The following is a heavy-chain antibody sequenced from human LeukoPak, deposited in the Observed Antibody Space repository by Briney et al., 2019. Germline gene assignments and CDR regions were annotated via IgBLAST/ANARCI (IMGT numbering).Heavy chain of an antibody. D-gene: IGHD6-6*01. Sequence: GGSLRLSCAASGFTFSSYSMNWVRQAPGKGLEWVSSISSSSSSYIYYADSVKGRFTIPRDNAKNSLYLQMNSLRAEDTAVYYCARDGIAALYFDYWGQGTLVTVSS. J-gene: IGHJ4*02. CDR1: GFTFSSYS. CDR3: ARDGIAALYFDY. CDR2: ISSSSSSYI. V-gene: IGHV3-21*01.